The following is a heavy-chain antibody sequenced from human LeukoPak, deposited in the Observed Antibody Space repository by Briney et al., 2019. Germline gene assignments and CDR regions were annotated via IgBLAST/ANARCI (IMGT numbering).Heavy chain of an antibody. CDR2: IYYSGLT. CDR3: ARDGTGYSSSWFDY. V-gene: IGHV4-59*01. J-gene: IGHJ4*02. Sequence: SETLSLTCTVSGDSISSYYWSWIRQPPGKGLEWIGYIYYSGLTNYNPSLKSRVTISLDMSKNQLSLKLTSVTAADTAVYYCARDGTGYSSSWFDYWGQGTLVTVSS. D-gene: IGHD6-13*01. CDR1: GDSISSYY.